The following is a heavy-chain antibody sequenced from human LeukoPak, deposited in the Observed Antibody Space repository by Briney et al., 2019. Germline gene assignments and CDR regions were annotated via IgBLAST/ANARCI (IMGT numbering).Heavy chain of an antibody. CDR3: ARVGYSSSWYDNYYYYYMDV. CDR1: GGSFSGYY. Sequence: SETLSLTCAVYGGSFSGYYWCWIRQPPGKGLEWIGEINHSGSTNYNPSLKSRVTISVDTSKNQFSLKLSSVTAADTAVYYCARVGYSSSWYDNYYYYYMDVWGKGATVTVSS. CDR2: INHSGST. D-gene: IGHD6-13*01. J-gene: IGHJ6*03. V-gene: IGHV4-34*01.